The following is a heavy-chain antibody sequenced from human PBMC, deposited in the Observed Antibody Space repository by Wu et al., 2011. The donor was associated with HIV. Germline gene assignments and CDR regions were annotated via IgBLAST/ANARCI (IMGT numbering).Heavy chain of an antibody. CDR1: GYTFIGYY. CDR2: INPNSGGT. J-gene: IGHJ6*03. V-gene: IGHV1-2*02. Sequence: SVKVSCKTSGYTFIGYYIYWVRQAPGQGLEWMGWINPNSGGTNFAQKFQGRVTMTRDTSITTAYMELSRLRSDDTAVYYCARDPYSSSFYYYYFMDVWGKGTTVTVS. D-gene: IGHD6-6*01. CDR3: ARDPYSSSFYYYYFMDV.